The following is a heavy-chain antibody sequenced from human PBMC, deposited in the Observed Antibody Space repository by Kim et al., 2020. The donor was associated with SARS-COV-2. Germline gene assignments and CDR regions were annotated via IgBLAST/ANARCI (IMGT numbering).Heavy chain of an antibody. CDR1: GGSFSGYY. J-gene: IGHJ4*02. CDR3: ARGSYPETYYYDSSGYYWDY. Sequence: SETLSLTCAVYGGSFSGYYWSWIRQPPGKGLEWIGEINHSGSTNYNPSLKSRVTISVDTSKNQFSLKLSSVTAADTAVYYCARGSYPETYYYDSSGYYWDYWGQGTLVTVSS. CDR2: INHSGST. D-gene: IGHD3-22*01. V-gene: IGHV4-34*01.